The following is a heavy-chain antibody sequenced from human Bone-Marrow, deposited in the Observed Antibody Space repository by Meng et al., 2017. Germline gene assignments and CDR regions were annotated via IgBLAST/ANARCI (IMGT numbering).Heavy chain of an antibody. V-gene: IGHV5-51*01. Sequence: GESLKISCKGSGYSFTSYWIGWVRQMPGKGLEWMGIIYPGDSDTRYSPSFQGQVTISADKSISTAYLQWSSLKASDTAMYYCARLKCSRTRCYVGSWFDPWGQGTLVTVSS. J-gene: IGHJ5*02. CDR3: ARLKCSRTRCYVGSWFDP. CDR1: GYSFTSYW. CDR2: IYPGDSDT. D-gene: IGHD2-2*01.